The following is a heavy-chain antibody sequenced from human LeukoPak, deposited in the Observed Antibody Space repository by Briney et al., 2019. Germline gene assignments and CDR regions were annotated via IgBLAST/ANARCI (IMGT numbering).Heavy chain of an antibody. Sequence: SQTLSLTCAVSGGSLSSGGYSWSWIRQPPGKGLEWIGYIYHNGSTYYNPSLKSRVTISVDRSKNRFSLKLSPVTAADTAVYYCARGSGPTTPFDYWGQGTLVTVSS. J-gene: IGHJ4*02. CDR3: ARGSGPTTPFDY. D-gene: IGHD6-25*01. CDR1: GGSLSSGGYS. CDR2: IYHNGST. V-gene: IGHV4-30-2*01.